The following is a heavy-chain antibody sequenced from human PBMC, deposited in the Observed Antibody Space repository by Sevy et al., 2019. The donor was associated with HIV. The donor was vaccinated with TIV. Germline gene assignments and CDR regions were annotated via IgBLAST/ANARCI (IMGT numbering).Heavy chain of an antibody. V-gene: IGHV1-2*02. CDR1: GYIFTGYY. J-gene: IGHJ3*02. Sequence: ASVKVSCKASGYIFTGYYMHWVRQAPGQGLEWMGWINPNSGGTNYAQKFQGRVTMTGDTSISTAYMELNRLRSDDTAVYYCARAWNYGRRGRAFDIWGQGTTVTVSS. CDR3: ARAWNYGRRGRAFDI. CDR2: INPNSGGT. D-gene: IGHD1-7*01.